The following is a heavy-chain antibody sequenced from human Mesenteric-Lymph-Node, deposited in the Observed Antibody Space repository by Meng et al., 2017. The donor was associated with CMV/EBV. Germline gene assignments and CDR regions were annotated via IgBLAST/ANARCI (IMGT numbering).Heavy chain of an antibody. CDR3: ARVSYCGADCYSLALDY. Sequence: GESLKISCAASGFTFSLYSMNWVRQTPGKGLEWLSYISTTSRTIYYADSVKGRFTISRDNAKNSLYLQMNSLRAEDTAIYYCARVSYCGADCYSLALDYWGQGTLVTVSS. J-gene: IGHJ4*02. CDR2: ISTTSRTI. D-gene: IGHD2-21*01. V-gene: IGHV3-48*04. CDR1: GFTFSLYS.